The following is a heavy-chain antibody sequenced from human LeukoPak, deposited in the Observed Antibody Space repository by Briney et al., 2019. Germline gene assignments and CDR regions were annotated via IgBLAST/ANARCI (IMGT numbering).Heavy chain of an antibody. Sequence: ASVKVSCKASGYTFTGYYMHWVQQAPGQGLEWMGWINPNSGGTNYAQKLQGRVTMTTDTSTSTAYMELRSLRSDDTAVYYCARVYYDILTGYYPFDYWGQGTLVTVSS. J-gene: IGHJ4*02. CDR3: ARVYYDILTGYYPFDY. D-gene: IGHD3-9*01. CDR2: INPNSGGT. CDR1: GYTFTGYY. V-gene: IGHV1-2*02.